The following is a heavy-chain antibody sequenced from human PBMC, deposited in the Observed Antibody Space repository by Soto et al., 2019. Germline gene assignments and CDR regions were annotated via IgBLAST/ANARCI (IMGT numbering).Heavy chain of an antibody. J-gene: IGHJ5*02. CDR1: GFTFSSYW. CDR3: ATVPSGYAGWFDP. V-gene: IGHV3-7*01. Sequence: GGSLRLSCAASGFTFSSYWMSWVRQAPGKGLEWVANIKQDGSEKYYVDSVKGRFTISRDNAKNSLYLQMNSLRAEDTAVYYCATVPSGYAGWFDPWGQGTLVTVSS. CDR2: IKQDGSEK. D-gene: IGHD5-12*01.